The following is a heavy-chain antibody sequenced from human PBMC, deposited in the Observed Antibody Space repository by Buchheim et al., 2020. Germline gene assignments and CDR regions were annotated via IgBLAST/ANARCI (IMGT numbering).Heavy chain of an antibody. V-gene: IGHV1-2*02. D-gene: IGHD5-12*01. CDR2: VNPNSGAT. CDR3: AVATDLVDPANPTFDC. CDR1: EYTRHH. J-gene: IGHJ4*02. Sequence: QVQLVQPGAEVKKPGASVKVSCKTSEYTRHHIHWLRQAPGQRLEWVGRVNPNSGATEYAQKFQGRVTLTRDTSISTTYMELSSLTSDDTAVFYCAVATDLVDPANPTFDCWGQGTL.